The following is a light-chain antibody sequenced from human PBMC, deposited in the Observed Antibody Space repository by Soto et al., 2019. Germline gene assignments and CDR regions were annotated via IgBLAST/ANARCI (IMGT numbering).Light chain of an antibody. CDR2: GAS. J-gene: IGKJ5*01. CDR1: QSDNSSY. CDR3: QQYGSSPRT. Sequence: EIVLTQSPGTLSLPPGERATLSSSARQSDNSSYLASYQQKVAQTPSLLIYGASSRATGIPDRFSGSGSGTDFTLTISRLEPEDFAVYYCQQYGSSPRTFGQGTRLEIK. V-gene: IGKV3-20*01.